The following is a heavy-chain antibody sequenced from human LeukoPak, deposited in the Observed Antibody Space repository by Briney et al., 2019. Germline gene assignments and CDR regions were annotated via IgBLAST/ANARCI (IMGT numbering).Heavy chain of an antibody. V-gene: IGHV3-9*01. CDR2: ISWNSGSI. Sequence: PGRSLRLSCAASGFTFDDYAMHWVRQAPGKGPEWVSGISWNSGSIGYADSVKGRFTISRDNAKNSLYLQMNSLRAEDTALYYCAKELSSGYAFDIWGQGTMVTVSS. CDR1: GFTFDDYA. J-gene: IGHJ3*02. CDR3: AKELSSGYAFDI. D-gene: IGHD3-22*01.